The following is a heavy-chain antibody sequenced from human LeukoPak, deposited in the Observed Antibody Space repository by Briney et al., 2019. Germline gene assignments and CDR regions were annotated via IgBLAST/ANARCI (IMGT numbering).Heavy chain of an antibody. CDR3: ARHDYRGPFDP. Sequence: SETLSLTCAVYAGSFSGYYWSWLRQPPGKGLEWIGEINHTGSTTYNPSLKSRVTISVDTSKNQFSLKLSSVTAADTAVYYCARHDYRGPFDPWGQGTLVTVSS. CDR2: INHTGST. CDR1: AGSFSGYY. D-gene: IGHD4-11*01. J-gene: IGHJ5*02. V-gene: IGHV4-34*01.